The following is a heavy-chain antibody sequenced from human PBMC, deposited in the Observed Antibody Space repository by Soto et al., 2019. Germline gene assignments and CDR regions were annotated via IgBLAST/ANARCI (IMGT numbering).Heavy chain of an antibody. CDR3: ARVLDGSSLGMDV. Sequence: SETLSLTCSVSGGSIRSYYWSWIRQSAGKGLEWIGRIYSSGSTNYNPSIKSRVTMSVDTSKNQFSLKLNSVTAADTAVYYCARVLDGSSLGMDVWGQGTTVTVSS. D-gene: IGHD2-2*01. J-gene: IGHJ6*02. V-gene: IGHV4-4*07. CDR2: IYSSGST. CDR1: GGSIRSYY.